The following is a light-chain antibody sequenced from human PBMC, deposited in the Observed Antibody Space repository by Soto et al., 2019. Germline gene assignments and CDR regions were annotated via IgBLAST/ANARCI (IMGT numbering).Light chain of an antibody. CDR1: QAVSRN. J-gene: IGKJ1*01. CDR2: AAS. CDR3: QEYNTWTWT. V-gene: IGKV3-15*01. Sequence: EIVMTQSPATLSVSPGERSTLSCMASQAVSRNLAWYQQKPGQAPRFIIYAASTRAAGIPARFTVSGSGTEFILTITSLKYEDSAVYYCQEYNTWTWTFGQGTKVDIK.